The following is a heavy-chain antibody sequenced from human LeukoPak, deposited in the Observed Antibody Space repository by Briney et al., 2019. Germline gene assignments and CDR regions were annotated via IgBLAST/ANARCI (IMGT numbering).Heavy chain of an antibody. D-gene: IGHD1-26*01. CDR2: ISSSGSTI. J-gene: IGHJ4*02. V-gene: IGHV3-48*03. CDR3: ARDAYSRARGYFDY. Sequence: GGSLRLSCAASGFSFSSYEMNWVRQAPGKGLEWVSYISSSGSTIYYADSVKGRFTISRDNAKNSLYLQMNSLRAEDTAVYYCARDAYSRARGYFDYWGQGTLVTVSS. CDR1: GFSFSSYE.